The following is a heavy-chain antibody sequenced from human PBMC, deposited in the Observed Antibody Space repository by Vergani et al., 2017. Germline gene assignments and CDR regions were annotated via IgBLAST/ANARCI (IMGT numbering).Heavy chain of an antibody. CDR2: TWYDGNNK. CDR1: GFTFNQYG. Sequence: QVQLVESGGGVVQPGRSLRLSCAASGFTFNQYGMHWVRQAPGKGLEWVAVTWYDGNNKQYADSVKGRFTISKDNSKSTMYLQMNSLRDEDTGVYNCARDLRLLYNRFDPWGQGTLVTGSS. V-gene: IGHV3-33*01. CDR3: ARDLRLLYNRFDP. D-gene: IGHD1-14*01. J-gene: IGHJ5*02.